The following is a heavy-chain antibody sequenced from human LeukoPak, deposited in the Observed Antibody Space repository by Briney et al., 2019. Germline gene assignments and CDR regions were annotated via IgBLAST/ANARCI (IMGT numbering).Heavy chain of an antibody. CDR1: GFTFSSYW. J-gene: IGHJ4*02. D-gene: IGHD1-1*01. Sequence: PGGSLRLSCAASGFTFSSYWMSWVRQAPGKGLEWVANIKQDGSEKYYVDSVKGRFTISRDNAKNSLYLQMNSLRAEDTAVYYCARVDWHHERSTYYFDYWGQGTLVTVSS. CDR3: ARVDWHHERSTYYFDY. V-gene: IGHV3-7*01. CDR2: IKQDGSEK.